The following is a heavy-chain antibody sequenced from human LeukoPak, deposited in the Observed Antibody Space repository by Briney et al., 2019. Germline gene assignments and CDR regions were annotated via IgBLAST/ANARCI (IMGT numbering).Heavy chain of an antibody. V-gene: IGHV4-59*01. CDR1: GGSISSYY. CDR2: IYYSGST. D-gene: IGHD3-22*01. Sequence: KPSETLSLTCTVSGGSISSYYWSWIRQPPGKGLEWIGYIYYSGSTNYNPSLKSRVTISVDTSKNQFSLKLSSVTAADTAVYYCARDRDYYDSSGPPTADYYMDVWGKGTTVTVSS. CDR3: ARDRDYYDSSGPPTADYYMDV. J-gene: IGHJ6*03.